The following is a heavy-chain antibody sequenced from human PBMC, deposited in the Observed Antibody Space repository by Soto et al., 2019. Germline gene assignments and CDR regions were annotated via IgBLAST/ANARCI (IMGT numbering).Heavy chain of an antibody. Sequence: EVQLLESGGGLVQPGGSLRLSCAASGFTFSSYAMSWVRQAPGKGLEWVSAISGSGGSTYYADSVKGRFTISRDNSKNTLYLQMNSLRAEDTAVYYCAKVKLRGPYSSGWYAFDIWGQGTMVTVSS. CDR2: ISGSGGST. V-gene: IGHV3-23*01. D-gene: IGHD6-19*01. J-gene: IGHJ3*02. CDR3: AKVKLRGPYSSGWYAFDI. CDR1: GFTFSSYA.